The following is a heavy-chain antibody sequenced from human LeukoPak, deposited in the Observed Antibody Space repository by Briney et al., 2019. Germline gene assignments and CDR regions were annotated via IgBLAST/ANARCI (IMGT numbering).Heavy chain of an antibody. CDR2: IKQDESEI. J-gene: IGHJ4*02. CDR1: GFTFSTYW. V-gene: IGHV3-7*01. D-gene: IGHD2-8*01. CDR3: ARDNNGPDY. Sequence: GGSLRLSCAASGFTFSTYWMTWVRQAPGKGLEWVANIKQDESEIYYVDSVKGRFTISRDNAKNSLYLQMNSLRAEDTAVYYCARDNNGPDYWGQGTLVTASS.